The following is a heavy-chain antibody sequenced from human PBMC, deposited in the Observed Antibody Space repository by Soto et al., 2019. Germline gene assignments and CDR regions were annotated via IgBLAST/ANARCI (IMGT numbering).Heavy chain of an antibody. J-gene: IGHJ4*02. CDR2: ISGSGGKT. CDR1: GLTFNMYA. Sequence: EVQLLESGGGLVQPGGSLRLSCAASGLTFNMYAMTWVRQAPGKGLEWVSGISGSGGKTHYADSVKGRFTTSRDNSMNTMYLQMDSLRAEDSAVYYCALDLRYCGYWGQGALVTVSS. D-gene: IGHD2-21*01. V-gene: IGHV3-23*01. CDR3: ALDLRYCGY.